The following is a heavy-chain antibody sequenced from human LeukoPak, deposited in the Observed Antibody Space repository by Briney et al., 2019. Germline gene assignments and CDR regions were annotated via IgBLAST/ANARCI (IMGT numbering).Heavy chain of an antibody. CDR3: VKTMGAIDHDY. D-gene: IGHD1-26*01. V-gene: IGHV3-23*01. CDR2: VSDRGFST. CDR1: GFTFSSYS. J-gene: IGHJ4*02. Sequence: GGSLRLSCAASGFTFSSYSMNWVRQAPGKGLEWVSTVSDRGFSTYYADSVKGRFAISRDTSKNTVYLQMNSLRVEDTAVYYCVKTMGAIDHDYWGQGALVTVSS.